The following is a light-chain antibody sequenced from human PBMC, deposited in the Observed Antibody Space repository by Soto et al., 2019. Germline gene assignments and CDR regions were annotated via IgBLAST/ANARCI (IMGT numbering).Light chain of an antibody. CDR2: GAS. CDR1: QSINSD. V-gene: IGKV3D-15*01. Sequence: EIVMTQSPATLSVSPGETTRLSCRASQSINSDVAWYQQKVGQTPRLLIHGASTRATGIAARFSGSGSGTEFTLTISGLQSEDFATYYCQQYNTLTFGPGTKVDIK. J-gene: IGKJ3*01. CDR3: QQYNTLT.